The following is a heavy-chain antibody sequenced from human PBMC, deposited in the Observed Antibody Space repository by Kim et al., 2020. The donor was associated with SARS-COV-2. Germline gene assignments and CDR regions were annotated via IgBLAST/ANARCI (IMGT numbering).Heavy chain of an antibody. CDR2: IYYSGST. D-gene: IGHD6-13*01. V-gene: IGHV4-39*01. CDR1: GGSISSSSYY. CDR3: ARPRYSSSWFDP. Sequence: SETLSLTCTVSGGSISSSSYYWGWIRQHPGKGLEWIGSIYYSGSTYYNPSLKSRVTISVDTSKNQFSLKLSSVTAADTAVYYCARPRYSSSWFDPWGQGTLVTVSS. J-gene: IGHJ5*02.